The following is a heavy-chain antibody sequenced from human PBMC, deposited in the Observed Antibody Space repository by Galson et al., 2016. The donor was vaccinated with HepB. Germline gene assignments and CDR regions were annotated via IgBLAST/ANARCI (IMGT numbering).Heavy chain of an antibody. V-gene: IGHV5-51*01. D-gene: IGHD6-13*01. Sequence: QSGAEVTKPGESLKISCKGSGYSFSIYWIGWVRQMPGKGLEWMGIIYPGDSDTRYSPSFQGQVTFSADKSISTAYLQWSSLKASDTAMYYCARHRGGSWKNSWYFYLWGRGTLVTVSS. J-gene: IGHJ2*01. CDR2: IYPGDSDT. CDR1: GYSFSIYW. CDR3: ARHRGGSWKNSWYFYL.